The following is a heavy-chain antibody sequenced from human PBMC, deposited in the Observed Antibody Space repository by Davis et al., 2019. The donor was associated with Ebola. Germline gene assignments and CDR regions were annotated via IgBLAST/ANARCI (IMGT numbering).Heavy chain of an antibody. CDR2: ISYDGSNK. V-gene: IGHV3-30*04. J-gene: IGHJ3*02. Sequence: PGGSLRLSCAASGFTFSNYAMHWVRQAPGKGLEWVAVISYDGSNKYYADSVKGRFTISRDNSKNTLYLQMNSLRAEDTAVYYCARDLGEWELLNAFDIWGQGTMVTVSS. CDR1: GFTFSNYA. D-gene: IGHD1-26*01. CDR3: ARDLGEWELLNAFDI.